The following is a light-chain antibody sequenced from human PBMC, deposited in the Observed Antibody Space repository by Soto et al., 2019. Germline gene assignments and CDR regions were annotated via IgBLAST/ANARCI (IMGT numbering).Light chain of an antibody. V-gene: IGKV3-15*01. J-gene: IGKJ1*01. CDR1: QSIDTY. CDR2: DAS. Sequence: EIVLTQSPATLSSSPGERATLSCRASQSIDTYLAWYQQKPGQAPRLLIYDASTRATGIPARFSGSGSGTEFTLTISSLQSVDFAVYSCQQYNNWPWTFGQGTKV. CDR3: QQYNNWPWT.